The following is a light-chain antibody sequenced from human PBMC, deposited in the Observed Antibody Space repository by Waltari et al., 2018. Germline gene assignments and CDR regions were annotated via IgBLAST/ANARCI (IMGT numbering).Light chain of an antibody. V-gene: IGLV2-18*02. J-gene: IGLJ3*02. CDR1: SSEVGSYNR. CDR2: EVS. CDR3: SSYTSSSTPNWV. Sequence: QSALTQPPSVSGSPGQSVAISCTGTSSEVGSYNRVSWYQQPPGTAPKLMIYEVSNRPSGVPDRFSGSKSGNTASLTISGLQAEDEADYYCSSYTSSSTPNWVFGGGTKLTVL.